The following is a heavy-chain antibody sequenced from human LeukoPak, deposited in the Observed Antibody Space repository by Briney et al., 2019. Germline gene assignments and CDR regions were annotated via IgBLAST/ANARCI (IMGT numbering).Heavy chain of an antibody. CDR2: ISSGGSTI. CDR3: ARDKEYLVGATWCDY. J-gene: IGHJ4*02. V-gene: IGHV3-48*03. D-gene: IGHD1-26*01. Sequence: PGGSLRLSCAASGFTFSSYEMNWVRQAPGKGLEWVSYISSGGSTIYYADSVKGRFTISRDNAKNSLYLQMNSLRAEDTAVYYCARDKEYLVGATWCDYWGQGTLVTVSS. CDR1: GFTFSSYE.